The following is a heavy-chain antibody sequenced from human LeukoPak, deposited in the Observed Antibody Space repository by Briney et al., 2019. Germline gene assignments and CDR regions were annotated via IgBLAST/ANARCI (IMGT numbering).Heavy chain of an antibody. Sequence: GGSLRLSCAASGFTLSDHYMHWVRQAPGKGLEWVAVISYDGSNKYYADSVKGRFTISRDNSKNTLYLQMNSLRAEDTAVYYCARDRKPRYDYVWGSYRAIDYWGQGTLVTVSS. V-gene: IGHV3-30*03. D-gene: IGHD3-16*02. CDR3: ARDRKPRYDYVWGSYRAIDY. J-gene: IGHJ4*02. CDR2: ISYDGSNK. CDR1: GFTLSDHY.